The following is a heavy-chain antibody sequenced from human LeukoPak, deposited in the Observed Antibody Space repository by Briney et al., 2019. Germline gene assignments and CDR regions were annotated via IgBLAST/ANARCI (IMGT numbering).Heavy chain of an antibody. V-gene: IGHV3-7*01. CDR3: ARDHPYYDFWSGYIFDY. D-gene: IGHD3-3*01. CDR2: IKEDGSKK. J-gene: IGHJ4*02. Sequence: GGSLRLSCAVSGFTFSRYWMSWVRQAPGKGLEWVANIKEDGSKKDYVDSVKGRFTISRDNAKNSLYLQMNSLRAEDTAVYYCARDHPYYDFWSGYIFDYWGQGTLVTVSS. CDR1: GFTFSRYW.